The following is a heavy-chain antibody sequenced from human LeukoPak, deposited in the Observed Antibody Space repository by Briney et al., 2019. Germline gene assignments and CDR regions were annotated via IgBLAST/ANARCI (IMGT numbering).Heavy chain of an antibody. CDR1: GYTFTSYY. J-gene: IGHJ5*02. CDR2: INPSGGST. Sequence: ASVKVSCKASGYTFTSYYMHWVRQAPGQGLEWMGIINPSGGSTSYAQKFQGRVTMTRDTSTSTVYMELSSLRSEDTAVYYCARDYIVVVPAASSGFDPWGQGTLVTVSS. CDR3: ARDYIVVVPAASSGFDP. V-gene: IGHV1-46*01. D-gene: IGHD2-2*01.